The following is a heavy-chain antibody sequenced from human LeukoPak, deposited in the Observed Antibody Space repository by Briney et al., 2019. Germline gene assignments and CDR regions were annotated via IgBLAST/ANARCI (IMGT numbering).Heavy chain of an antibody. CDR2: INGDLTNT. D-gene: IGHD2-2*01. V-gene: IGHV3-74*03. J-gene: IGHJ5*02. CDR1: GFTFTDYW. Sequence: GGSLRVSCAASGFTFTDYWMHWVRQVAGKGLVWVSRINGDLTNTTYADSVKGRFTISRDNAKNTLYPQMNSLRAEDTAVYYCARAMPNDNWFNPWGQGSLVTVSS. CDR3: ARAMPNDNWFNP.